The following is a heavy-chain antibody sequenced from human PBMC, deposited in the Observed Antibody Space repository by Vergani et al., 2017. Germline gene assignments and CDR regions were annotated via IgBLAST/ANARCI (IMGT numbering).Heavy chain of an antibody. J-gene: IGHJ3*02. CDR3: ARDLEYYYDSSGYRDAFDI. D-gene: IGHD3-22*01. V-gene: IGHV3-48*01. Sequence: EVQLVESGGGLLQPGGSLRLSCAASGFTFRSYSMNWFRQAPGKGLEGVSYISSSSSTIYYAGSVKGRFTISRDNAKNSLYLQMNSLRVEDTAVYYCARDLEYYYDSSGYRDAFDIWGQGIMVTVSS. CDR1: GFTFRSYS. CDR2: ISSSSSTI.